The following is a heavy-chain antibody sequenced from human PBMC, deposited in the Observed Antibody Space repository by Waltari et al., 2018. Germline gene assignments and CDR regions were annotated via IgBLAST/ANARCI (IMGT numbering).Heavy chain of an antibody. CDR3: ARVTVTTSLNYYYYGMDV. J-gene: IGHJ6*02. D-gene: IGHD4-17*01. CDR1: GFTFDDYG. CDR2: INWNGGSK. Sequence: EVQLVESGGGVVRPGGSLRLSCAASGFTFDDYGMSWVRQAPGKGLEWVSGINWNGGSKGYADSVKGRFTISRDNAKNSLYLQMNSLRAEDTALYHCARVTVTTSLNYYYYGMDVWGQGTTVTVSS. V-gene: IGHV3-20*01.